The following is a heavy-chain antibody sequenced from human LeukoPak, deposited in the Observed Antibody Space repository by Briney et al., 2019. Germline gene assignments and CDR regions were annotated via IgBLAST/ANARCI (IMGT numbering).Heavy chain of an antibody. CDR2: ISSSGGST. CDR3: AKNRATYYDFWSGSQDV. Sequence: GGSLRLSCAASGFTFSSYAMSWVRQAPGKGLEWVSAISSSGGSTYYADSVKGRFTISRDNSKNTLYLQVNSLRAEDTAVYYCAKNRATYYDFWSGSQDVWGQGTTVTVSS. J-gene: IGHJ6*02. D-gene: IGHD3-3*01. CDR1: GFTFSSYA. V-gene: IGHV3-23*01.